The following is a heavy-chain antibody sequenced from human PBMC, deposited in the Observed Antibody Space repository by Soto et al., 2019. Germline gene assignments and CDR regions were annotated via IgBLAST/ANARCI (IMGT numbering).Heavy chain of an antibody. V-gene: IGHV4-30-2*01. J-gene: IGHJ5*02. CDR2: IYTSGST. Sequence: SETLSLTCAVSEGSFSTGDYSWNWIRQPPGKGLEWIGYIYTSGSTYYSSSLKSRVTISVDRSKNQCSLKLKSVTAADTAVYFCAGMPYTSGLRFDPWGPGTLVTVSS. CDR3: AGMPYTSGLRFDP. D-gene: IGHD6-19*01. CDR1: EGSFSTGDYS.